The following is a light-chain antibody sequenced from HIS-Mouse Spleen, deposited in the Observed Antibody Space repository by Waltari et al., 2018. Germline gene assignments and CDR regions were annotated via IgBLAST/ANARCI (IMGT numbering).Light chain of an antibody. CDR2: EGS. V-gene: IGLV2-23*03. CDR1: SSDVGSYNL. Sequence: QSALTQPASVSGSPGQSITIPCTGTSSDVGSYNLFPWYQHHPGKAPKLMIYEGSKRPSGVSNRFSGSKSGNTASLTISGLQAEDEADYYCCSYAGSSTFGVFGGGTKLTVL. J-gene: IGLJ3*02. CDR3: CSYAGSSTFGV.